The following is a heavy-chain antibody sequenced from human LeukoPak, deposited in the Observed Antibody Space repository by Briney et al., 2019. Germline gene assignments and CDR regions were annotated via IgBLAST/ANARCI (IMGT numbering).Heavy chain of an antibody. CDR2: IYYSGST. J-gene: IGHJ6*02. Sequence: PSETLSLTCTVSGGSISSYYWSWIRQPPGKGLEWIGYIYYSGSTNYNPSLKSRVTISVDTSKNQFSLKLSSVTAADTAVYYCARAGTGVGYGKTGRYYYYGMDVWGQGTTVTVSS. CDR3: ARAGTGVGYGKTGRYYYYGMDV. V-gene: IGHV4-59*01. D-gene: IGHD3-3*01. CDR1: GGSISSYY.